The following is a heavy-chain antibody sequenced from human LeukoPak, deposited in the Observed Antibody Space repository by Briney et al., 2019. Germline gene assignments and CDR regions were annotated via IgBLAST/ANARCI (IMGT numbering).Heavy chain of an antibody. CDR2: IYYTGT. CDR1: GGSVTDYY. J-gene: IGHJ4*02. V-gene: IGHV4-59*02. D-gene: IGHD6-13*01. CDR3: ARGVIAAGGNDFDY. Sequence: PSETLSLTCTVSGGSVTDYYWSWIRQSPGKGLEWIGYIYYTGTSYNPSLKSRVTISADTSKNQFSLKLISVTAADTAVYYCARGVIAAGGNDFDYWGQGTLVTVSS.